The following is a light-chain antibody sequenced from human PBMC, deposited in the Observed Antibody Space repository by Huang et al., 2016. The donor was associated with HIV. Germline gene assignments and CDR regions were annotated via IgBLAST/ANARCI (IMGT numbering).Light chain of an antibody. V-gene: IGKV3-11*01. CDR2: DTS. Sequence: IVLTQSPATLSWYPGERVTLSCRARQSVGNYIAWYQQHPGQSPKLLMYDTSNRATGTPVRVSGGGSGTDFTLTISSLESEDFAVYYCQQRSSGVTFGGGTRVQVK. CDR1: QSVGNY. J-gene: IGKJ4*01. CDR3: QQRSSGVT.